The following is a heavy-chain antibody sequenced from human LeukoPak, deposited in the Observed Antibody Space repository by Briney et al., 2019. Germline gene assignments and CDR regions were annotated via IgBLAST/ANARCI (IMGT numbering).Heavy chain of an antibody. CDR3: AKDGSSHSNMLTAYDY. V-gene: IGHV3-9*01. J-gene: IGHJ4*02. CDR1: GFTFDDYA. CDR2: MSWNGDNI. Sequence: PGRSLRLSCVASGFTFDDYAMHWVRQAPGKGLEWVSAMSWNGDNIAYADSVKGRFTISRDNAKNSQYLQMNSLRPEDTALYYCAKDGSSHSNMLTAYDYWGQGTLVTVSS. D-gene: IGHD3-16*01.